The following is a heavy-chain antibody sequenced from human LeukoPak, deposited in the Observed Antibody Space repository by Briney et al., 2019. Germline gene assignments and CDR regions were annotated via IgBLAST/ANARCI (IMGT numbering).Heavy chain of an antibody. CDR1: GYTLTELS. CDR2: FDPEDGET. D-gene: IGHD3-22*01. V-gene: IGHV1-24*01. CDR3: ATGIVVVTGRDY. J-gene: IGHJ4*02. Sequence: ASVKVSCKVSGYTLTELSMHWVRQAPGKGLEWMGGFDPEDGETIYAQKFQGRVTMTEDTSTDTAYMELSSLRSEDTAVYYCATGIVVVTGRDYWGQGTLVTVSS.